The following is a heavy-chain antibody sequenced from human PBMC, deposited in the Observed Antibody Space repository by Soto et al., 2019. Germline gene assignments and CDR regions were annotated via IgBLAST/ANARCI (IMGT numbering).Heavy chain of an antibody. V-gene: IGHV1-69*12. CDR1: GVTFSSYA. J-gene: IGHJ4*02. D-gene: IGHD1-1*01. CDR2: IIPTFGTT. CDR3: ARGKGQQLDY. Sequence: QVQLVQSGAEVKKPGSSVKVSCKASGVTFSSYAMNWVRQAPGQGLEWMGGIIPTFGTTSYAQKFQGRVTMTAAESTSTAYIELSSLTLEDTAVYYCARGKGQQLDYWGQGSLVTVSS.